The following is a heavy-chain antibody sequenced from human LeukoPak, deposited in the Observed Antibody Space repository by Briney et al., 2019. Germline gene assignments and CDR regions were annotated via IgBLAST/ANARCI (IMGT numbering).Heavy chain of an antibody. J-gene: IGHJ4*02. CDR2: ISTSGST. D-gene: IGHD2-2*01. Sequence: SETLSLTCTVSAGSISSYFWSWLRQPAGKGLEWFGHISTSGSTNYNPSLKSRVTMSVDTSKNQFSVKLNSVTAADTAVYFCARDFVVVPAAYYFDYWGQGTLVTVSS. V-gene: IGHV4-4*07. CDR3: ARDFVVVPAAYYFDY. CDR1: AGSISSYF.